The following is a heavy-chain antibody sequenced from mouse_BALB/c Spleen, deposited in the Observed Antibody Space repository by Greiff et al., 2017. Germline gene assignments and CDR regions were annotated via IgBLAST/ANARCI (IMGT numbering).Heavy chain of an antibody. Sequence: EVQLQQSGTVLARPGASVKMSCKASGYTFTSYWMHWVKQRPGQGLEWIGAIYPGNSDTSYNQKFKGKAKLTAVTSTSTAYMELSSLTNEDSAVYYCTRVAEVRGNAMDYWGQGTSVTVSS. CDR1: GYTFTSYW. CDR3: TRVAEVRGNAMDY. J-gene: IGHJ4*01. CDR2: IYPGNSDT. D-gene: IGHD2-14*01. V-gene: IGHV1-5*01.